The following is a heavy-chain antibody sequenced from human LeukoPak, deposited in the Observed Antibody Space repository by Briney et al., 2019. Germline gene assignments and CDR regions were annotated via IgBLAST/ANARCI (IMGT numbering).Heavy chain of an antibody. V-gene: IGHV3-48*03. CDR2: INSSGSTI. J-gene: IGHJ6*02. CDR1: GCTFSSYE. Sequence: GGSLRLSCPASGCTFSSYEMNWLRQAPGKGLEWVAYINSSGSTIYYAASVKSRFTITRDDANNSLYLQMNSLRAEAAAVYYCARDQETTAYYYYAMDVWGQGTMVTVSS. CDR3: ARDQETTAYYYYAMDV. D-gene: IGHD1-1*01.